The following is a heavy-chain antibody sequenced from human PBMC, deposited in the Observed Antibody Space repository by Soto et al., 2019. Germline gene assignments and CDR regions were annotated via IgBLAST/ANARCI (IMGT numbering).Heavy chain of an antibody. CDR1: GGSFSAYY. CDR2: IDHSGST. V-gene: IGHV4-34*01. CDR3: ARTARAIFYGRDV. Sequence: SEPLSLTCAVYGGSFSAYYWSWIRQPPGKGLEWIGEIDHSGSTNYNPSLESRVTISVDTSKNQFSLKVSSVTAADTAVYHCARTARAIFYGRDVWGQGTTVTV. J-gene: IGHJ6*02.